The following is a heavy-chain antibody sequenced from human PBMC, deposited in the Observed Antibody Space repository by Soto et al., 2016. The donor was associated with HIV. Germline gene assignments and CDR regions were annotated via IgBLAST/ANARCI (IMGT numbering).Heavy chain of an antibody. D-gene: IGHD6-19*01. J-gene: IGHJ3*02. V-gene: IGHV3-15*01. Sequence: EVQLVESGGGLVKPGGSLRLSCAASGFTFTNAWMTWVRQAPGKGLEWVGHVKSKTGGGTTDYAAPVKGRFTISRDDSKSTLYLQMYSLKIEDTAVYYCSTTSGWTRGDAFDIWGQGTMVTVSS. CDR1: GFTFTNAW. CDR3: STTSGWTRGDAFDI. CDR2: VKSKTGGGTT.